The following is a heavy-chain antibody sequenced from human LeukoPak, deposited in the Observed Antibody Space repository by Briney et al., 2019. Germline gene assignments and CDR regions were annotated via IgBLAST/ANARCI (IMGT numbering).Heavy chain of an antibody. CDR3: ASGRIAAAGTGDY. CDR2: INHSGST. D-gene: IGHD6-13*01. CDR1: GGSFSGYY. Sequence: SETLSLTCAVYGGSFSGYYWSWIRQPPGKGLEWIGEINHSGSTNYNPSLKSRVTISVDTSKNQFSLKLSSVTAADTAVYYCASGRIAAAGTGDYWGQGTLVTVSS. V-gene: IGHV4-34*01. J-gene: IGHJ4*02.